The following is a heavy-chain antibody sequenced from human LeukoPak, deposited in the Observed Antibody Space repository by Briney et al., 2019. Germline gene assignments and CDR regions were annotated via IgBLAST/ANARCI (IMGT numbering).Heavy chain of an antibody. CDR1: GYSFTSYW. D-gene: IGHD1-26*01. CDR3: ARHLNPLSGTDTLPPYYYYYMDV. V-gene: IGHV5-51*01. Sequence: GESLKISCKGSGYSFTSYWIGWVRQMPGKGLEWMGIIYPGDSDTRYSPSFQGQVTISADKSIGTAYLQWSSLKASDAAMYYCARHLNPLSGTDTLPPYYYYYMDVWGKGTTVTVSS. CDR2: IYPGDSDT. J-gene: IGHJ6*03.